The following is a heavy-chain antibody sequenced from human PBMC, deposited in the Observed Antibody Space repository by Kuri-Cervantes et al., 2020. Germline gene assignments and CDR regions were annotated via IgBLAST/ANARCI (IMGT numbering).Heavy chain of an antibody. D-gene: IGHD6-19*01. Sequence: SETLSLTCTVSGDSVSSGSYYWSWIRQPPGKGLEWIGYIYDSGNTNYDPSLKSRVTMSVDTSNHQFSLRLSSVTAADTAVYYCARDWRGSGDQYPFDLWGRGTLVTVS. CDR2: IYDSGNT. V-gene: IGHV4-61*01. CDR3: ARDWRGSGDQYPFDL. J-gene: IGHJ2*01. CDR1: GDSVSSGSYY.